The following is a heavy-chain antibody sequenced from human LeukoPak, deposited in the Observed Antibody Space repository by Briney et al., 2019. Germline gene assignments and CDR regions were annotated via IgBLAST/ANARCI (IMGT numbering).Heavy chain of an antibody. D-gene: IGHD6-13*01. Sequence: PGGSLRLSCAASGFTVSSNYMSWVRQAPGKGLEWVSVIYSCGSTYYADSVKGRFTISRDNAKNSLYLQMNSLRAEDTALYYCARDPYSSSWMYFDYWGQGTLVTVSS. CDR3: ARDPYSSSWMYFDY. CDR1: GFTVSSNY. V-gene: IGHV3-66*01. CDR2: IYSCGST. J-gene: IGHJ4*02.